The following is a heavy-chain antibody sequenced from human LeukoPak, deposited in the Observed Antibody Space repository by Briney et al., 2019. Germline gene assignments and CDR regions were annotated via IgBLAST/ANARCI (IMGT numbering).Heavy chain of an antibody. Sequence: SETLSLTCIVSGASISNIGYYWGWIRQPPGKGLEWIGSIYRSGSTYYNPSLKSRVTISVDTSKNQFSLKLSSVTAADTAVYYCAGGFRDGDYAYLLTWGQGTLVTVSS. CDR2: IYRSGST. D-gene: IGHD4-17*01. CDR3: AGGFRDGDYAYLLT. J-gene: IGHJ4*02. V-gene: IGHV4-38-2*02. CDR1: GASISNIGYY.